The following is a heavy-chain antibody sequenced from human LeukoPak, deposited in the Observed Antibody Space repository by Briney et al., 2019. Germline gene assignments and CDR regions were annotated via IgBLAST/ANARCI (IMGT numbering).Heavy chain of an antibody. CDR1: GGSISSSSYY. D-gene: IGHD1-26*01. CDR2: IYYSGST. Sequence: SETLSLTCTVSGGSISSSSYYWGWIRQPPGKGLEWIGSIYYSGSTYYNPPLKSRVTISVDTSKNQFSLKLSSVTAADTAVYYCARDLIRGSFFYWGQGTLVTVSS. V-gene: IGHV4-39*07. CDR3: ARDLIRGSFFY. J-gene: IGHJ4*02.